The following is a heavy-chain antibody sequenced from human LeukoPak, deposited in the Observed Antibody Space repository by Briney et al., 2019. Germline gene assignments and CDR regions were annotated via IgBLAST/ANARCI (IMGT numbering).Heavy chain of an antibody. D-gene: IGHD1-26*01. Sequence: SETLSLTCAVYGGSFSGYYWSWIRQPPGKGLEWIGEINHSGSTNYNPSLESRVTISVDTSKNQFSLKLSSVTAADTAVYYCARVPRATIVGATKRYFDYWGQGTLVTVSS. CDR1: GGSFSGYY. CDR2: INHSGST. CDR3: ARVPRATIVGATKRYFDY. V-gene: IGHV4-34*01. J-gene: IGHJ4*02.